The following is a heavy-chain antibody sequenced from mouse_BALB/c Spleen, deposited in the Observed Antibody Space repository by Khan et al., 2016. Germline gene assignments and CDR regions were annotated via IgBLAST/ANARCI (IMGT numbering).Heavy chain of an antibody. CDR1: GFSLTNSG. V-gene: IGHV2-9*02. D-gene: IGHD2-4*01. Sequence: QVQLKESGPGLVAPSQSLSITCTVSGFSLTNSGVHWVRQPPGKGLDWLGVIWAGGSTDYNSALMSRLSITKDNSQNQVFLKMNSPQTDDTAMYYCARDDQDYDAWFASWGQGTLVTVSA. CDR3: ARDDQDYDAWFAS. CDR2: IWAGGST. J-gene: IGHJ3*01.